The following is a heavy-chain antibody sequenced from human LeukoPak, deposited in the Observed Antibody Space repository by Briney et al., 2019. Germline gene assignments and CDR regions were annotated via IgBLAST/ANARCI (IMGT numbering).Heavy chain of an antibody. V-gene: IGHV4-39*01. J-gene: IGHJ4*02. CDR1: GGSISSSSYY. Sequence: PSETLSLTCTVSGGSISSSSYYWGWIRQPPGKGLEWIGSIYYSGSTYYNPSLKSRVTISVDTSKNQFSLKLSSVTAADTAVYYCAAREMATTDYWGQGTLVTVSS. D-gene: IGHD5-24*01. CDR2: IYYSGST. CDR3: AAREMATTDY.